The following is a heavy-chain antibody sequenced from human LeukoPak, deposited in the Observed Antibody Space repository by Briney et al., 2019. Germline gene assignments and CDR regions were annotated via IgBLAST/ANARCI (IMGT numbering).Heavy chain of an antibody. J-gene: IGHJ4*02. Sequence: PSETLSLTCTVSGGSISSSSYYWGWIRQPPGKGLEWIGSIYYSGSTYYNPSLKSRVTISVDRSKNQFSLKLSSVTAADTAVYYCARVKYSSSWYLTHWGQGTLVTVSS. V-gene: IGHV4-39*07. CDR2: IYYSGST. CDR3: ARVKYSSSWYLTH. D-gene: IGHD6-13*01. CDR1: GGSISSSSYY.